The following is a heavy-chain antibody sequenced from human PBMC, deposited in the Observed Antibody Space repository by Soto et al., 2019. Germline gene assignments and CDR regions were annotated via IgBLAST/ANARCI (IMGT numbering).Heavy chain of an antibody. CDR1: GYNFNIYG. Sequence: ASVKVSCKASGYNFNIYGINWVRQAPGQGLELMGWISAYDGKTTYAEKFQGRVTMTKDASTSTAYLELRSLRSDDTAVFYCARDPHECWTIFWFDPWGQGPLVTVSS. CDR2: ISAYDGKT. CDR3: ARDPHECWTIFWFDP. J-gene: IGHJ5*02. D-gene: IGHD3-3*01. V-gene: IGHV1-18*01.